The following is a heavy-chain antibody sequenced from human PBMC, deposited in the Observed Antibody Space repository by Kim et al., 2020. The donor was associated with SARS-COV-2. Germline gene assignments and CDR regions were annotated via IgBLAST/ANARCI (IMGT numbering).Heavy chain of an antibody. CDR3: ARHLNCSGGSCYLWYFDL. Sequence: KSRVTISVDTSKNQFSLKLSSVTAADTAVYYCARHLNCSGGSCYLWYFDLWGRGTLVTVSS. J-gene: IGHJ2*01. D-gene: IGHD2-15*01. V-gene: IGHV4-59*08.